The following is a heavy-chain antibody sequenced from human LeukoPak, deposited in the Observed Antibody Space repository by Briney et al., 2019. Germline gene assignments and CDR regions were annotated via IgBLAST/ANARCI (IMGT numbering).Heavy chain of an antibody. V-gene: IGHV3-30*02. J-gene: IGHJ1*01. CDR3: AKDQALAYDSYSYQLYFQH. Sequence: GGSLRLSCAASGFTFSSFGMHWVRQAPGKGLEWVAFIRSDGTNKYYADSVKGRFTISRDNSKNTLYLQMNSLRAEDTAVYSCAKDQALAYDSYSYQLYFQHWGQGTLVTVSS. CDR1: GFTFSSFG. D-gene: IGHD3-22*01. CDR2: IRSDGTNK.